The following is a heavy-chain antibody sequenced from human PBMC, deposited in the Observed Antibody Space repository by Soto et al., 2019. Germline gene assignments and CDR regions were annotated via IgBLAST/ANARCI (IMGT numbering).Heavy chain of an antibody. V-gene: IGHV1-8*01. CDR2: MNPNTGNT. Sequence: ASVKVSCKASGYTFTSYDINWVRQATGQGLEWMGWMNPNTGNTGYAQKFQGRVTMTRNTSISTAYMELSSLTSEDTAVYYCARGRYDFWSGYYYYMDVWGKGTTVTVSS. J-gene: IGHJ6*03. D-gene: IGHD3-3*01. CDR1: GYTFTSYD. CDR3: ARGRYDFWSGYYYYMDV.